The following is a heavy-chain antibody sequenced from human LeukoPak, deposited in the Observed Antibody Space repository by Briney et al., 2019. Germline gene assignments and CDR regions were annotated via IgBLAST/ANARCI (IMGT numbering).Heavy chain of an antibody. CDR2: LFYSGST. CDR1: GGSISSYY. CDR3: ATVAVIRGVTYFDY. D-gene: IGHD3-10*01. V-gene: IGHV4-59*01. Sequence: SETLSLTCTVSGGSISSYYWSWIRQPPGKGLEWIAYLFYSGSTDYNPSLESRVTVSVDTSKNQFSLKLRSVTAADTAVYYCATVAVIRGVTYFDYWGQGTLVTVSS. J-gene: IGHJ4*02.